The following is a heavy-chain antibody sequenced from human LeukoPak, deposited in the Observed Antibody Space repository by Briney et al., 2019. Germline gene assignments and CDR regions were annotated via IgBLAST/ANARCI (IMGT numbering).Heavy chain of an antibody. Sequence: GSLRLSCAASGFTFSTYWMTWVRQAPGKGLEWVASLNQDGSEKYYVDSVKGRFTISRDNAQKSLYLEMKSLSAKDTAVYYCARTVTSTEGYWGQGTLVTVSS. D-gene: IGHD4-17*01. V-gene: IGHV3-7*03. J-gene: IGHJ4*02. CDR1: GFTFSTYW. CDR2: LNQDGSEK. CDR3: ARTVTSTEGY.